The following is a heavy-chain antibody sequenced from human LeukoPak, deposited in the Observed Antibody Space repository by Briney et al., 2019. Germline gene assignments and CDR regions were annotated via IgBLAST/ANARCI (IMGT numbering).Heavy chain of an antibody. CDR2: INWNSGSI. Sequence: GGSLRLSCAASGFRFDESDMHWVRQAPGKGPEWVSGINWNSGSIAYANSVRGRFAISRDNANNSLSLQMNSLRVEDTAFYYCARGGYTSSWDYFDFWGQGTLVTVSS. CDR3: ARGGYTSSWDYFDF. CDR1: GFRFDESD. J-gene: IGHJ4*02. V-gene: IGHV3-9*01. D-gene: IGHD6-13*01.